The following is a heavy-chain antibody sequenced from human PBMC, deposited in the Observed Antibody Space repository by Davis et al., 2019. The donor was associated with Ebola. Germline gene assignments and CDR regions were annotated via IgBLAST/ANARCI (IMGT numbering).Heavy chain of an antibody. J-gene: IGHJ4*02. CDR1: GFTVSSNY. CDR3: ARGHPAARLDY. D-gene: IGHD6-6*01. CDR2: IYSGGST. V-gene: IGHV3-66*02. Sequence: GGSLRLSCAASGFTVSSNYMSWVRQAPGKGLEWVSVIYSGGSTYYADSVKGRFTISRDNSKNTLYLQMNSLRAEDTAVYYCARGHPAARLDYWGQGTLVTVSS.